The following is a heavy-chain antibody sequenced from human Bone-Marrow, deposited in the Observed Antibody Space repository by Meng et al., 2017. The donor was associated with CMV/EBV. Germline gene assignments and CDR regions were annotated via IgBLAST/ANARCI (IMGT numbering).Heavy chain of an antibody. J-gene: IGHJ4*02. CDR1: GFTVSSDW. Sequence: SGFTVSSDWMPWVRQAPEKGLGWVGRIKRKSDRETTDYPAPVNGRFTISRDDSKNTLYLQLNSMKTDDAAVYYCTTYGGYSSGSFFDYWGQGTLVTVSS. D-gene: IGHD6-19*01. CDR3: TTYGGYSSGSFFDY. CDR2: IKRKSDRETT. V-gene: IGHV3-15*01.